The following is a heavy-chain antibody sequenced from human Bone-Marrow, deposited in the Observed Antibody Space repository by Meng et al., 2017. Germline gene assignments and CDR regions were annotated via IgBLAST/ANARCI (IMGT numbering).Heavy chain of an antibody. CDR2: IIPIFVTP. V-gene: IGHV1-69*06. CDR1: GGTLNNYA. J-gene: IGHJ4*02. D-gene: IGHD1-26*01. CDR3: ARVKGLGATLGYYFDF. Sequence: QVQLVQSGAEVKKPGSSVKVSCKASGGTLNNYAISWVRQAPGQGLEWMGGIIPIFVTPNYARKFQGRVTITADKSTSTSYMELSSLRSDDTAVYYCARVKGLGATLGYYFDFWGQGTLVTVSS.